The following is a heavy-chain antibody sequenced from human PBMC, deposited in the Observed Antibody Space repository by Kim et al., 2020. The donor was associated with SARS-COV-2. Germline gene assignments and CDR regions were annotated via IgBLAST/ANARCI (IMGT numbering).Heavy chain of an antibody. Sequence: SVKVSCKASGGTFSSYAISWVRQAPGQGLEWMGGIIPIFGTANYAQKFQGRVTITADESTSTAYMELSSLRSEDTAVYYCARSYYYDSSGYYGPTHYYFDYWGQGTLVTVSS. J-gene: IGHJ4*02. CDR1: GGTFSSYA. CDR3: ARSYYYDSSGYYGPTHYYFDY. D-gene: IGHD3-22*01. CDR2: IIPIFGTA. V-gene: IGHV1-69*13.